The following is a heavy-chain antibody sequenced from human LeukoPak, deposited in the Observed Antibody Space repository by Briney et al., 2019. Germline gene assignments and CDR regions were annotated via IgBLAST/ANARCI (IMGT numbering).Heavy chain of an antibody. J-gene: IGHJ4*02. D-gene: IGHD3-22*01. Sequence: GESLKISCKGSGYGFTSYWIGWVRQMPGKGLEWMGIIYPGDSDTRYSPSFQGQVTISADKSISTAYLQWSSLKASDTAMYYCARLPYYYDSSGYYGQYFDYWGQGTLVTVSS. CDR2: IYPGDSDT. V-gene: IGHV5-51*01. CDR3: ARLPYYYDSSGYYGQYFDY. CDR1: GYGFTSYW.